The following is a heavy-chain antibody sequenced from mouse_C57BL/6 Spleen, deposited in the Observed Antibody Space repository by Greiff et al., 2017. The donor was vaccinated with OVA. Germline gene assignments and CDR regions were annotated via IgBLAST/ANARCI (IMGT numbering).Heavy chain of an antibody. D-gene: IGHD2-5*01. V-gene: IGHV1-50*01. Sequence: QVQLQQPGAELVKPGASVKLSCKASGYTFTSYWMQWVKQRPGQGLEWIGEIDPSDSYTNYNQKFKGKATLTVDTSSSTAYMQLSSLTSEDSAVYYCARYDSNYPYAMDYWGQGTSGTVSS. CDR2: IDPSDSYT. J-gene: IGHJ4*01. CDR3: ARYDSNYPYAMDY. CDR1: GYTFTSYW.